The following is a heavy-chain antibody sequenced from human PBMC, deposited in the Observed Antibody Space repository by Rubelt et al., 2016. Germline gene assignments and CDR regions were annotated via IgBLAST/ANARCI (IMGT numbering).Heavy chain of an antibody. J-gene: IGHJ3*02. CDR3: AKEIGDKSGSYYAAFDI. D-gene: IGHD1-26*01. CDR1: GFSFDDSA. CDR2: MTWNSGSI. Sequence: EVQLVESGGGLVQPGRSLRLSCAASGFSFDDSAMHWVRQAPGKGLEWVSSMTWNSGSIGYADSVKGRFTISRDNAKNSLYLQMNSLRAEDTALYYCAKEIGDKSGSYYAAFDIWGRGTMVTVSS. V-gene: IGHV3-9*01.